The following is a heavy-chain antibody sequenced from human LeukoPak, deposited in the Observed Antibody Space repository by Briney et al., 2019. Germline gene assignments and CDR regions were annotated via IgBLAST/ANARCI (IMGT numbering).Heavy chain of an antibody. V-gene: IGHV4-38-2*02. CDR2: IYHSGTA. CDR3: AKEVARRTGGFDP. J-gene: IGHJ5*02. CDR1: AYSITNDNY. Sequence: SETLSLTCTVSAYSITNDNYWIWIRQSPGTGPEWNGSIYHSGTAYYNPSLKSRVTISADTSKNQFSLKLNSVTATDTAVYYCAKEVARRTGGFDPWGQGTLVTVSS. D-gene: IGHD3/OR15-3a*01.